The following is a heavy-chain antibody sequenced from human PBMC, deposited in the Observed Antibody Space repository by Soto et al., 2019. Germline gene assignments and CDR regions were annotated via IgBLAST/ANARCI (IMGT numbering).Heavy chain of an antibody. J-gene: IGHJ4*02. Sequence: SETLSLTCAVYGGSFSGYYWSWIRQPPGKGLEWIGEINHSGSTYYNPSLKSRVTISVDTSKNQFSLKLTSVTAADTAVYYCARDKITGLFDYWGQGTLVTVS. CDR2: INHSGST. V-gene: IGHV4-34*01. CDR1: GGSFSGYY. CDR3: ARDKITGLFDY. D-gene: IGHD2-8*02.